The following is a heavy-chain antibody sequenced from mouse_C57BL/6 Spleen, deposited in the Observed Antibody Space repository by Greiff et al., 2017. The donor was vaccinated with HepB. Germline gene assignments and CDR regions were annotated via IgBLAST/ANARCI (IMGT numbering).Heavy chain of an antibody. CDR1: GYAFSSSW. Sequence: QVQLQQSGPELVKPGASVKISCKASGYAFSSSWMNWVKQRPGTGLEWIGRIYPGDGDTNYNGKFKGKATLTADTSSSTAYMPLSSLTSEDSAVSFCARGDYGGGYAMDYWGQGTSVTVSS. J-gene: IGHJ4*01. CDR2: IYPGDGDT. V-gene: IGHV1-82*01. D-gene: IGHD2-4*01. CDR3: ARGDYGGGYAMDY.